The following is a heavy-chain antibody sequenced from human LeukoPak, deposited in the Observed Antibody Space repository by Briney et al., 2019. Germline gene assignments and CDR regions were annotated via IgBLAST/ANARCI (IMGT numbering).Heavy chain of an antibody. Sequence: GASVNVSSMVDGGTVGSDAICWGWQAPGQGLEWMGGIIPIFGTANYAQKFQGRVTITADESTSTAYMELSSLRSEDTAVYYCASLDPPDSIPGFQHWGQGTLVTVSS. CDR3: ASLDPPDSIPGFQH. V-gene: IGHV1-69*13. D-gene: IGHD3-22*01. J-gene: IGHJ1*01. CDR1: GGTVGSDA. CDR2: IIPIFGTA.